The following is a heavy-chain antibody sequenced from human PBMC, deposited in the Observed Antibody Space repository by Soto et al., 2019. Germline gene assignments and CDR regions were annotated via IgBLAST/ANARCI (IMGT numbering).Heavy chain of an antibody. CDR3: ASPAIVPAAIGSVRPDAFAI. Sequence: GGSLRLCCAASGFTFSDYYMSWIRQAPGKGLEWVSYISSSGSTIYYADSVKGRFTISRDNAKNSLYLQMNSLRAEGTAVYYCASPAIVPAAIGSVRPDAFAIWGQGTMVTVSS. J-gene: IGHJ3*02. D-gene: IGHD2-2*01. CDR1: GFTFSDYY. CDR2: ISSSGSTI. V-gene: IGHV3-11*01.